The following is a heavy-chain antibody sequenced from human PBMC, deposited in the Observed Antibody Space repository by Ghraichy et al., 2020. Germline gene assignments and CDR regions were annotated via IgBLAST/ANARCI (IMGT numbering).Heavy chain of an antibody. CDR1: GFAFSSFG. CDR3: AKLVMGGHRRSVAVPGANYYYYGVDV. J-gene: IGHJ6*02. CDR2: ISYDGSDK. D-gene: IGHD3-9*01. V-gene: IGHV3-30*18. Sequence: LSLTCAASGFAFSSFGMYWVRQAPGKGLEWVAVISYDGSDKYYGDSVKGRFTISRDNSKNTLSLQMNSLRPEDTAVYYCAKLVMGGHRRSVAVPGANYYYYGVDVWGQGTTVTVSS.